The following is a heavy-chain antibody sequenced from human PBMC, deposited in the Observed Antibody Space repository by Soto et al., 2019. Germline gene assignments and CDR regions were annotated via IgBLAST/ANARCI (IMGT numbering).Heavy chain of an antibody. CDR3: ANSEYSRYKNIDV. V-gene: IGHV3-30*18. CDR1: GLTFRGYG. J-gene: IGHJ6*02. D-gene: IGHD5-18*01. Sequence: PGGSLRLSCAASGLTFRGYGMHWVRQAPGRGLEWVALISYDGSIKYYADSVRGRFTISRDNSKNTLYLQMNSLRAEDTAVYYCANSEYSRYKNIDVWGQGTTVTVSS. CDR2: ISYDGSIK.